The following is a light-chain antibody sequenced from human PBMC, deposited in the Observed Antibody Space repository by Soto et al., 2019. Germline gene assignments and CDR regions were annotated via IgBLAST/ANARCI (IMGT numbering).Light chain of an antibody. J-gene: IGKJ1*01. CDR1: QSIRTF. Sequence: EIVLTQSPVTLSLSPWERATLSCRANQSIRTFLAWYQQKPGQAPRLLVYDASTRAAGIPARFIGSGSGKDFTLTISSLEPEDSAVYYCQQHLGRHTFGQGTKVDIK. CDR3: QQHLGRHT. V-gene: IGKV3-11*01. CDR2: DAS.